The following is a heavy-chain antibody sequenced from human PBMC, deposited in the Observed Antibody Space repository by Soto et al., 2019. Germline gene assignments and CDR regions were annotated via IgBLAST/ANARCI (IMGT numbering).Heavy chain of an antibody. Sequence: GGSLRLSCEASGFNFSSYGIHWVRQAPGKGLEWVAIIWNDGSNEYYADSVKGRFTISRDNSKNTVYLQVSKLRAEDTAVYFCARDKTDSGGYSDSWGQGTLVTVSS. CDR1: GFNFSSYG. V-gene: IGHV3-33*01. J-gene: IGHJ4*02. CDR3: ARDKTDSGGYSDS. D-gene: IGHD3-22*01. CDR2: IWNDGSNE.